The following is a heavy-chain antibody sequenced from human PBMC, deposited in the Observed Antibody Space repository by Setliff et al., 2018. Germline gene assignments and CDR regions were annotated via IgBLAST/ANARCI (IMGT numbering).Heavy chain of an antibody. CDR3: ARDASFGFDV. J-gene: IGHJ6*02. D-gene: IGHD2-2*01. CDR2: LYRTANT. V-gene: IGHV4-38-2*02. Sequence: PSETLSLTCAVSGHSIDSGSYWGWIRQSPGKGLEWIGSLYRTANTYYNPAVRSRVTISPDTSKNQFSLKLTSVTAADTAVYYCARDASFGFDVWGPGITVTVSS. CDR1: GHSIDSGSY.